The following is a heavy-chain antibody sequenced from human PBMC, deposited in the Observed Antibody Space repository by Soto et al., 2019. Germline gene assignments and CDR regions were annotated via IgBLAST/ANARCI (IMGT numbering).Heavy chain of an antibody. J-gene: IGHJ5*02. CDR3: AREDYYDSSGYGGWFDP. CDR1: GYTFTSYG. CDR2: ISAYNGNT. V-gene: IGHV1-18*01. Sequence: ASVQFSCKASGYTFTSYGISWVRQAPGQGLEWMGWISAYNGNTNYAQRLQGRVTMTTDTSTSTAYMELRSLRSDDTAVYYCAREDYYDSSGYGGWFDPWGQGTLVTVSS. D-gene: IGHD3-22*01.